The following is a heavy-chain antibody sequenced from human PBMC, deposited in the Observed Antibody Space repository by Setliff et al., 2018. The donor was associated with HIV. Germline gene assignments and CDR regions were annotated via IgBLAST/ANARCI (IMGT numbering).Heavy chain of an antibody. Sequence: ETLSLTCGVSGGSFSDYHWTWIRQSPGKGLEWIGEVSDSGTTNYNPSLKSRVTISVDTSKIQFSLNLNSVTAADTAVYYCARAKLGWRPCAMDVWGQGTAVTVSS. CDR2: VSDSGTT. J-gene: IGHJ6*02. D-gene: IGHD6-13*01. V-gene: IGHV4-34*01. CDR3: ARAKLGWRPCAMDV. CDR1: GGSFSDYH.